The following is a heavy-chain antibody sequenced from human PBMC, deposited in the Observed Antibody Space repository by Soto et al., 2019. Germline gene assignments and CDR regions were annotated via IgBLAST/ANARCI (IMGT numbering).Heavy chain of an antibody. V-gene: IGHV3-30*03. D-gene: IGHD3-10*01. CDR3: ATGLEAGALYYGMNV. J-gene: IGHJ6*02. CDR2: ISHDGNNK. Sequence: GGSLRLSCAASGFAFSSYGMHWVRQAPGKGLEWVAVISHDGNNKYYADSVKGRFTISRDNSKNTLFLQMSSLGVEDTAVFYSATGLEAGALYYGMNVWGQGTTVTVSS. CDR1: GFAFSSYG.